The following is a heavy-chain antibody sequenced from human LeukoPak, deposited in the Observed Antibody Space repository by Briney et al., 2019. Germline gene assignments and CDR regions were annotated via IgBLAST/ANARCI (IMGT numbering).Heavy chain of an antibody. CDR1: GGSFSGYY. D-gene: IGHD3-16*02. CDR3: ARGGVWGSYRVDY. Sequence: SETLSLTCAVYGGSFSGYYWSWIRPPPGKGLEWIGEINHSGSTNYNPSLKSRVTISVDTSKNQFSLKLSSVTAADTAVYYCARGGVWGSYRVDYWGQGTLVTVSS. V-gene: IGHV4-34*01. J-gene: IGHJ4*02. CDR2: INHSGST.